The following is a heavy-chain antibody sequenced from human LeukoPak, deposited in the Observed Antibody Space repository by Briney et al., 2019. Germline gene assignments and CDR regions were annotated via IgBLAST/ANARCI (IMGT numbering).Heavy chain of an antibody. V-gene: IGHV1-69*05. D-gene: IGHD3-10*01. CDR1: GGTFSSYA. CDR2: IIPIFGTA. Sequence: ASVKVSCKASGGTFSSYAISWVRQAPGQGLEWMGGIIPIFGTANYAQKFQGRVTITTDESTSTAYMELSSLRSEDTAVYYCARDVDHVRGSGSYYNVQPDAFDIWGQGTMVTVSS. CDR3: ARDVDHVRGSGSYYNVQPDAFDI. J-gene: IGHJ3*02.